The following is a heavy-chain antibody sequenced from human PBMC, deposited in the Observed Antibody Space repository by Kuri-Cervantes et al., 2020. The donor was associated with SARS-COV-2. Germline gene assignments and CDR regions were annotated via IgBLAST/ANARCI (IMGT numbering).Heavy chain of an antibody. Sequence: GESLKISCAASGFTFSSYAMSWVRQAPGKGLEWVSAISGSGGSTYYADSVKGRFTISRDNSKSTLYLQMNSLRAEDTAVYYCAISAYCGGDCYSDYWGQGTLVTVSS. CDR3: AISAYCGGDCYSDY. CDR2: ISGSGGST. D-gene: IGHD2-21*02. CDR1: GFTFSSYA. V-gene: IGHV3-23*01. J-gene: IGHJ4*02.